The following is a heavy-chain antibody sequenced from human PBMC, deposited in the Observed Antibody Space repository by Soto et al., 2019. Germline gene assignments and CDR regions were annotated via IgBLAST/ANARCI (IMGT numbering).Heavy chain of an antibody. D-gene: IGHD3-22*01. CDR1: GFTFSGFW. V-gene: IGHV3-7*01. CDR3: ARDSEVVFDSSGYYKYYFDY. Sequence: GGSLRLSCAASGFTFSGFWMSWVRQAPGKGLQWLANIKQDEGERYYGDSVKGRFTISRDNARNSLFLQMNSLRAEDSAVYYCARDSEVVFDSSGYYKYYFDYWGQGTLVTVSS. J-gene: IGHJ4*02. CDR2: IKQDEGER.